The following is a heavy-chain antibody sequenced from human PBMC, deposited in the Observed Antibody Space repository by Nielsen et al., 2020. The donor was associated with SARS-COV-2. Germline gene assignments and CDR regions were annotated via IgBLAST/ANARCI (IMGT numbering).Heavy chain of an antibody. Sequence: GGSLRLSCAASGFTFSSYGMHWVRQAPGKGLEWVSGISWNSGSIGYADSVKGRFTISRDNAKNSLYLQMNSLRAEDTALYYCAKDQDGAVAGGLDYWGQGTLVTVSS. CDR1: GFTFSSYG. V-gene: IGHV3-9*01. CDR2: ISWNSGSI. J-gene: IGHJ4*02. D-gene: IGHD6-19*01. CDR3: AKDQDGAVAGGLDY.